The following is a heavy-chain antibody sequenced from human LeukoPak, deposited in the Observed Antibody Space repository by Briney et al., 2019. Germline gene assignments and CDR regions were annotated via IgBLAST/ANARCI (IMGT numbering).Heavy chain of an antibody. D-gene: IGHD3-10*01. CDR3: ARRLYYYGSGSPRGWFDP. CDR1: GGSFSGCY. Sequence: SETLSLTCAVYGGSFSGCYWSWIRQPPGKGLEWIGEINHSGSTNYNPSLKSRVTISVDTSKNQFSLKLSSVTAADTAVYYCARRLYYYGSGSPRGWFDPWGQGTLVTVSS. V-gene: IGHV4-34*01. J-gene: IGHJ5*02. CDR2: INHSGST.